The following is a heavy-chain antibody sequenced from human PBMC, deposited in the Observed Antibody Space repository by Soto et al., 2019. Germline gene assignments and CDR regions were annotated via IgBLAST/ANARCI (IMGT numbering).Heavy chain of an antibody. V-gene: IGHV3-30-3*01. D-gene: IGHD3-3*02. CDR3: ARDHFWSGYYTGGAGY. Sequence: GGSLRLSCAASGFTFSSYAMHWVRQAPGKGLEWVAVISYDGSNKYYADSVKGRFTISRDNSKNTLYLQMNSLRAEDTAVYYCARDHFWSGYYTGGAGYWGQGTLVTVSS. CDR2: ISYDGSNK. J-gene: IGHJ4*02. CDR1: GFTFSSYA.